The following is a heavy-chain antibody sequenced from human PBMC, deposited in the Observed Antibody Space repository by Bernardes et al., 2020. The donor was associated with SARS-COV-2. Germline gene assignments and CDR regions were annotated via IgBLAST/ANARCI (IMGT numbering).Heavy chain of an antibody. CDR3: AKGTLWFGELLVNWFDP. J-gene: IGHJ5*02. V-gene: IGHV3-30*18. Sequence: SLRLSCAASVFTFSSYGMHWVRQAPGKGLEWVAVISYDGSNKYYADSVKGRFTISRDNSKNTLYLQMNSLRAEDTALYYCAKGTLWFGELLVNWFDPWGQGTLVTVSS. D-gene: IGHD3-10*01. CDR1: VFTFSSYG. CDR2: ISYDGSNK.